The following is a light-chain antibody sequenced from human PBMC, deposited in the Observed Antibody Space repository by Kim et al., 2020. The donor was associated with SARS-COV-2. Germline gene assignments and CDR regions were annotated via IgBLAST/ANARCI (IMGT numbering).Light chain of an antibody. CDR3: QAWDSSTVV. CDR2: QDL. CDR1: KLGDKY. Sequence: SYELTQPPSVSVSPGQTASITCSGDKLGDKYAFWYQQKPGQSPVLVIYQDLKRPSGIPERFSGSNSGNTATLTISGTQPMDEADYYCQAWDSSTVVFGGGTKLTVL. V-gene: IGLV3-1*01. J-gene: IGLJ2*01.